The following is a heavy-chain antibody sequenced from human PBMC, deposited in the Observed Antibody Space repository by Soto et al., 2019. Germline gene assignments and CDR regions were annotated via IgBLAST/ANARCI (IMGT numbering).Heavy chain of an antibody. CDR1: GFTFSNYV. D-gene: IGHD6-13*01. V-gene: IGHV3-64D*06. Sequence: HPGGSLRLSCSASGFTFSNYVMYWVRQAPGKGLEYISAISSNGDSTYYADSVKGRFTISRDNSKNTVYLQMSSLRAEETAVYYCVKSVAATATQGSRSWFDPWGQGGPNWFDPWGQGTLVTVSS. J-gene: IGHJ5*02. CDR2: ISSNGDST. CDR3: VKSVAATATQGSRSWFDPWGQGGPNWFDP.